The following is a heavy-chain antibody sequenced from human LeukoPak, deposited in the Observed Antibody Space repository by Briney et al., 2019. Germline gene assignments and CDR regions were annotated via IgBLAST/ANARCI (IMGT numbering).Heavy chain of an antibody. V-gene: IGHV4-39*07. J-gene: IGHJ4*02. CDR3: ARGRYGSGSYYNGRSFDY. Sequence: SETLSLTCTVSGGSISSINYYWGWIRQPPGKGLEWIGSIYNSGSTYYNPSLKSRVTISVDTSKNQFSLKLSSVTAADTAVYYCARGRYGSGSYYNGRSFDYWGQGTLVTVSS. D-gene: IGHD3-10*01. CDR1: GGSISSINYY. CDR2: IYNSGST.